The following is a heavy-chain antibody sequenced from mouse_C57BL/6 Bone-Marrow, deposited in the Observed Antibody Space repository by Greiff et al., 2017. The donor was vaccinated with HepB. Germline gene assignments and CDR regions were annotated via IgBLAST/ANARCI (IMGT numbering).Heavy chain of an antibody. CDR3: AREGGSVLDY. V-gene: IGHV5-4*01. D-gene: IGHD1-1*01. CDR1: GFTFSSYA. J-gene: IGHJ2*01. CDR2: ISDGGSYT. Sequence: DVMLVESGGGLVKPGGSLKLSCAASGFTFSSYAMSWVRQTPEKRLEWVATISDGGSYTYYPDNVKGRVTISRDKAKNNLYLQMSHLKSEDTAMYYCAREGGSVLDYWGQGTTLTVSS.